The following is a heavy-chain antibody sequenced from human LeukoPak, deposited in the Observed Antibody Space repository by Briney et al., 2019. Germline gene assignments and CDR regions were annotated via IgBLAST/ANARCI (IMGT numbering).Heavy chain of an antibody. CDR2: INHSGST. D-gene: IGHD2-2*02. V-gene: IGHV4-34*01. CDR3: PRVGVYQLLYRYYYYYGMDV. Sequence: SETLSLTCAVYGGSFSGYYWSWIRQPPGKGLEWIREINHSGSTNYNPSLKSRVTISVDTSKNQFSLKLSSVTAADTAVYYCPRVGVYQLLYRYYYYYGMDVWGKGTTVTVSS. CDR1: GGSFSGYY. J-gene: IGHJ6*04.